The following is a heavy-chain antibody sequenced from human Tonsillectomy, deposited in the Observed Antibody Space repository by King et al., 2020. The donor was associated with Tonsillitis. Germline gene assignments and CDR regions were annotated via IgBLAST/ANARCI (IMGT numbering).Heavy chain of an antibody. CDR3: ARQEFGCGYYFDY. CDR1: CGSISSSSYY. V-gene: IGHV4-39*01. Sequence: QLQESGPGLVKPSETLSLTCTVSCGSISSSSYYWGLIRQPPGKGLEWIGSIYKSGSTYYITSLKSRVTISVDTSKNQFSLKLSSVTAAATAVYYCARQEFGCGYYFDYWGQGTLVTVSS. CDR2: IYKSGST. J-gene: IGHJ4*02. D-gene: IGHD3-10*01.